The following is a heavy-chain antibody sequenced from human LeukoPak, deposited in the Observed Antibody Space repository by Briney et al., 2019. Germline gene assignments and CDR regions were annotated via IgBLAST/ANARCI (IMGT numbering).Heavy chain of an antibody. CDR3: ARGLATTGEDY. Sequence: LPGGSLRLSCAASGFTFSTYGMHWVRQAPGKGLEWVALIWDDGSKKYYADSVKGRFTISRHFSTNTLNLHMTNLRPDDTAVYYCARGLATTGEDYWGQGTLVIVSS. CDR2: IWDDGSKK. J-gene: IGHJ4*02. D-gene: IGHD1-1*01. CDR1: GFTFSTYG. V-gene: IGHV3-33*01.